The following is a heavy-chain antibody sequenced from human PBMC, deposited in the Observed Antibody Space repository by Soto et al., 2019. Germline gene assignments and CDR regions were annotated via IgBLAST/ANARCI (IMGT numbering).Heavy chain of an antibody. CDR2: INTGNGNT. CDR1: GYIFTSYA. J-gene: IGHJ4*02. CDR3: ARWALCGGDCQFDH. D-gene: IGHD2-21*02. V-gene: IGHV1-3*04. Sequence: QVQLVQSGAEMKKPGASVKVSCKASGYIFTSYAMNWVRQAPGQSLEWMGWINTGNGNTKYSQNFQGRVTITMDTSASTAYMELSSLRSEDTAVYYCARWALCGGDCQFDHWGQETLVTVSS.